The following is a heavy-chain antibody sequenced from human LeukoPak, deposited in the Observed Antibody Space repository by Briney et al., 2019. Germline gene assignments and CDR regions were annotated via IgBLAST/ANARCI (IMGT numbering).Heavy chain of an antibody. CDR1: GFPFTTYW. Sequence: PGGSPRLSCVASGFPFTTYWMSWVRQAPGKGLEWVANIKDDGSQTYSVDSVKGRFTLSRDNAKNSIYLQMNSLTTDDTAVYYCATWQFWSCYHFEYWGQGAHVTVSS. CDR3: ATWQFWSCYHFEY. J-gene: IGHJ4*02. CDR2: IKDDGSQT. V-gene: IGHV3-7*01. D-gene: IGHD3-3*02.